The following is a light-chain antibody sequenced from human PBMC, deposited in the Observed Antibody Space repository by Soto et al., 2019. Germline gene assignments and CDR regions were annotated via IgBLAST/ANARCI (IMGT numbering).Light chain of an antibody. J-gene: IGLJ3*02. Sequence: QSALTQPASVSGSPGQSITISCTGASSDVGDYNYVSWYQEHPGQVPKLIIFEVTTRPPGGSDRFSGSRSGNTASLTISGLQAEDEADYYCLSHTGSRTLFGGGTKVTVL. CDR1: SSDVGDYNY. CDR2: EVT. CDR3: LSHTGSRTL. V-gene: IGLV2-14*01.